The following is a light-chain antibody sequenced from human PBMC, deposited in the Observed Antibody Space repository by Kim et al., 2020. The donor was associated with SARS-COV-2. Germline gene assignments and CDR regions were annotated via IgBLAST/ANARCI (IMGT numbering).Light chain of an antibody. J-gene: IGKJ5*01. Sequence: ASVGDRVTITCRASQDISNYLAWFLQKPGKAPKSLIYAASSLHTGVPSKFSGSGSGTDFTLTISSLQPEDFATYFCQQHHSYPITFGQGTRLEIK. CDR2: AAS. CDR1: QDISNY. CDR3: QQHHSYPIT. V-gene: IGKV1-16*02.